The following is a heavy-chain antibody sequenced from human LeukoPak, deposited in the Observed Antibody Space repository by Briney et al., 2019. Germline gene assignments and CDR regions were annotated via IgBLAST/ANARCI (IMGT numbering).Heavy chain of an antibody. D-gene: IGHD2-21*02. CDR3: ARVVVTAIPYYFDY. J-gene: IGHJ4*02. CDR1: GGSFSGYY. V-gene: IGHV4-34*01. Sequence: PETLSLTCAVYGGSFSGYYWSWIRQPPGKGLEWIGEINHSGSTNYNPSLKSRVTISVDTSKNQFSLKLSSVTAADTAVYYCARVVVTAIPYYFDYWGQGTLVTVSS. CDR2: INHSGST.